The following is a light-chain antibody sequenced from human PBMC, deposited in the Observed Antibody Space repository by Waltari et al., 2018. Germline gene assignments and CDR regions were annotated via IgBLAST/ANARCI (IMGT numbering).Light chain of an antibody. Sequence: DIQLTQSPSSLSAAVGDRVTITCQATQDITTSLSWFQQKPGQAPQLLIYDASSLQAGVPSRFSGTGSGTAVSFTITSLQPEDSATYYCQHYHSLPYTFGRGTKLQIK. CDR2: DAS. CDR3: QHYHSLPYT. V-gene: IGKV1-33*01. CDR1: QDITTS. J-gene: IGKJ2*01.